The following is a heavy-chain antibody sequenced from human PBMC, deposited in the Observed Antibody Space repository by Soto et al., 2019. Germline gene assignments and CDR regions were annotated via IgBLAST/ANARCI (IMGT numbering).Heavy chain of an antibody. Sequence: SVKVSCKASGGTFSSYAISWVRQAPVQGLEWMGGIIPIFGTANYAQKFQGRVTITADESTSTAYMELSSLRSEDTAVYYCARDPDTAMADYYGMDVWGQGTTVTVSS. J-gene: IGHJ6*02. CDR2: IIPIFGTA. V-gene: IGHV1-69*13. CDR1: GGTFSSYA. CDR3: ARDPDTAMADYYGMDV. D-gene: IGHD5-18*01.